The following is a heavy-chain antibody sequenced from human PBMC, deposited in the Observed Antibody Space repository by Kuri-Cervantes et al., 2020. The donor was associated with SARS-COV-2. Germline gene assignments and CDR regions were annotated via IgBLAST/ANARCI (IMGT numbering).Heavy chain of an antibody. CDR2: IRWNRGRI. CDR1: GFTFGDYA. CDR3: ARSSDTAMERELDY. V-gene: IGHV3-9*01. D-gene: IGHD5-18*01. J-gene: IGHJ4*02. Sequence: SLKISCAASGFTFGDYAMNWVRQAPGKGLEWVSGIRWNRGRIGYADSVKGRFTISRDNSKNTQYLQMNSLRAEDTAVYYCARSSDTAMERELDYWGQGTLVTVSS.